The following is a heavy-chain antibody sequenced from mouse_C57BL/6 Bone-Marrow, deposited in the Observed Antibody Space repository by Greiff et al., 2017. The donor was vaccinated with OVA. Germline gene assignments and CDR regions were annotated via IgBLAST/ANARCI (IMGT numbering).Heavy chain of an antibody. CDR2: INPSTGGT. D-gene: IGHD1-1*01. CDR3: ARGEDWYYYGSSYVDY. V-gene: IGHV1-42*01. J-gene: IGHJ2*01. CDR1: SYSFTGYY. Sequence: EVQLQESGPELVKPGASVKISCKASSYSFTGYYMNWVKQSPEKSLEWIGEINPSTGGTTYNQKFKAKATLTVDKSSSTAYMQLKSLTSEDSAVYYCARGEDWYYYGSSYVDYWGQGTTLTVSS.